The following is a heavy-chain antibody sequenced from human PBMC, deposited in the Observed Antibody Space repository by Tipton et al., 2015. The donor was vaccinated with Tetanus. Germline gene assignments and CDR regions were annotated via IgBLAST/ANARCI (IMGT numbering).Heavy chain of an antibody. D-gene: IGHD5-12*01. V-gene: IGHV1-2*02. CDR3: ALVRDFRYFLKKSGSFVF. Sequence: QLVQSGAEVKKPGDSVTVSCRGSGYSFSDYYLDWVRQMPGQGLEWMGWIYPHTAGTKFTQRFQGKVTMTSDTSISSVYMHLSSLASDETAIYFCALVRDFRYFLKKSGSFVFWGGGTLVAVSA. CDR2: IYPHTAGT. CDR1: GYSFSDYY. J-gene: IGHJ4*02.